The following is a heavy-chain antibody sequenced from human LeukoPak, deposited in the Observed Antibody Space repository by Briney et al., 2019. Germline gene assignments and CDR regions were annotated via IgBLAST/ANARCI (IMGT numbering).Heavy chain of an antibody. V-gene: IGHV3-64*01. CDR3: ATARHSSSWYQTPPVPASFDY. CDR1: GFTFSSYA. CDR2: ISSNGGST. Sequence: PGGSLRLSCAASGFTFSSYAMHWVRQAPGKGLEYVSAISSNGGSTYYANSVKGRFTISRDNSKNTLYLQMGSLRAEDMAVYYCATARHSSSWYQTPPVPASFDYWGQGTLVTVSS. D-gene: IGHD6-13*01. J-gene: IGHJ4*02.